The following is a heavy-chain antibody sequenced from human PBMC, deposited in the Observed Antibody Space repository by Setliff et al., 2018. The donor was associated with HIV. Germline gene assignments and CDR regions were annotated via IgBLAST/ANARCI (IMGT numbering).Heavy chain of an antibody. CDR3: ARVQTMAVAGTQYYYMDV. CDR2: INAGNGNT. V-gene: IGHV1-3*01. D-gene: IGHD6-19*01. J-gene: IGHJ6*03. CDR1: GFTFSSYE. Sequence: GGSLRLSCAASGFTFSSYEMHWVRQAPGQRLEWMGWINAGNGNTKYSQKFQGRVSIARDTSASTAHMELSSLRSEDTAVYYCARVQTMAVAGTQYYYMDVWGKGTTVTVSS.